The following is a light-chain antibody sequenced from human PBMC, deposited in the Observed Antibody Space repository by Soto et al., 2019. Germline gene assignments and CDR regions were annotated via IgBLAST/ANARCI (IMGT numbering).Light chain of an antibody. CDR2: GAS. V-gene: IGKV3-20*01. Sequence: DIVLTQSPGTLSLSPGERATLSCRASQNVNNNYLAWYQQKPGQAPRLLIRGASSRATGLPDRFSGSGSGTAFTLTISRLEPEDFAVYYCQQYGSSPGTLGQGTKLESK. CDR1: QNVNNNY. J-gene: IGKJ2*01. CDR3: QQYGSSPGT.